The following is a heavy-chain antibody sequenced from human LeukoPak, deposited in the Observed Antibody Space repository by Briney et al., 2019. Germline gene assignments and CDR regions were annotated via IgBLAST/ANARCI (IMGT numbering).Heavy chain of an antibody. Sequence: SETLSLTCAVYGGSFSGYYWSWIRQPPGKGLEWIGEINHSGSTNYNPSLKSRVTISVDTSKNQFSLKLSSVTAADTAVYYCARDKGGYRHDAFDIWGQGTMVTVSS. CDR2: INHSGST. J-gene: IGHJ3*02. V-gene: IGHV4-34*01. CDR3: ARDKGGYRHDAFDI. CDR1: GGSFSGYY. D-gene: IGHD5-12*01.